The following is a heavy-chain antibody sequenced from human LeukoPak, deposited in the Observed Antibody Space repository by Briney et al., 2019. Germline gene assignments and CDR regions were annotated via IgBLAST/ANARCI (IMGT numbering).Heavy chain of an antibody. CDR2: ISSSSSYT. CDR3: ARVLISYGYFNEY. Sequence: PGGSLRLSCAASGFTFSDYYMSWIRQAPGKGLEWVSYISSSSSYTNHADSVKGRFTISRDNAQNSLYLEMNSLRAEDTALYYCARVLISYGYFNEYWGQGTLVTVSS. V-gene: IGHV3-11*05. D-gene: IGHD5-18*01. J-gene: IGHJ4*02. CDR1: GFTFSDYY.